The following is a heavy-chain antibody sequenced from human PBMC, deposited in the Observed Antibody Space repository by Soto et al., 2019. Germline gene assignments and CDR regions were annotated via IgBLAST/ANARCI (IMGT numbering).Heavy chain of an antibody. V-gene: IGHV3-74*01. D-gene: IGHD6-19*01. CDR3: ARDQDSSGWFDAFDI. CDR2: INSDGSST. Sequence: PGGSLRLSCAASGFTFSSYWMHWVRQAPGKGLVWVSRINSDGSSTSYADSVKGRFTISRDNAKNTLYLQMNSLRAEDTAVYYCARDQDSSGWFDAFDIWGQGTMVTV. J-gene: IGHJ3*02. CDR1: GFTFSSYW.